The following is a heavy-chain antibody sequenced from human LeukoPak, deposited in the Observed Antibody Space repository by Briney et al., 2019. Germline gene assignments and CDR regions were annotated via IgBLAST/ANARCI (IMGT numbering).Heavy chain of an antibody. CDR2: INSDGSST. CDR3: ARDPIYCSGGSCYSGFDY. Sequence: GGSLRLSCAASGFTFSSYWMHWVRQAPGKGLVWVSRINSDGSSTSYADSVKGRFTISRHNAKNTLYLQMNSMRAEDTAVYYCARDPIYCSGGSCYSGFDYWGQGTLVTVSS. D-gene: IGHD2-15*01. CDR1: GFTFSSYW. J-gene: IGHJ4*02. V-gene: IGHV3-74*01.